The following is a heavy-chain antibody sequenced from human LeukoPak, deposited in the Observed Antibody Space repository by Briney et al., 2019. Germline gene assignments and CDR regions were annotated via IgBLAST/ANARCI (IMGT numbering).Heavy chain of an antibody. CDR3: ARAVYPHSNFDY. CDR1: GYTFTGYY. D-gene: IGHD6-6*01. J-gene: IGHJ4*02. CDR2: INPNSGGT. V-gene: IGHV1-2*06. Sequence: ASVKVSCKASGYTFTGYYMHWVRQAPGQGLEWMGRINPNSGGTNYAQKFQGRVTMTRDTSISTAYMELSRLRSDDTAVYYCARAVYPHSNFDYWGQGTLVTVSS.